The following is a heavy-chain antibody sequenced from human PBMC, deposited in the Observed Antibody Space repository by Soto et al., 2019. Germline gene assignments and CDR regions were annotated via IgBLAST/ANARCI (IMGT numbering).Heavy chain of an antibody. CDR2: INDSGNT. D-gene: IGHD3-16*01. CDR1: GGSFRGYF. CDR3: QGGDF. Sequence: PSETLSLTCAVSGGSFRGYFWSWIRQSPAKGLEWIGEINDSGNTYYNPSFKSRLTISVDMSTSQISLRLTSVTAADSAVYYCQGGDFWGQGTRVTVSS. J-gene: IGHJ4*02. V-gene: IGHV4-34*01.